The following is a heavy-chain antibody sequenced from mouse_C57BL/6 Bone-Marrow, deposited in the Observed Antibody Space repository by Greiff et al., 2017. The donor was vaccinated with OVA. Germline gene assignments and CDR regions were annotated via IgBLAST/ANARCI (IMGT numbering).Heavy chain of an antibody. CDR2: IYPRSGNT. CDR1: GYTFTSYG. CDR3: AREGAYSYYFDY. D-gene: IGHD2-12*01. Sequence: QVQLQQSGAELARPGASVKLSCKASGYTFTSYGISWVKQRTGQGLEWIGEIYPRSGNTYYNEKCKGKATLTTDKSTSTAYKELRSLTSEDSAVYFCAREGAYSYYFDYWGQGTTLTVSS. J-gene: IGHJ2*01. V-gene: IGHV1-81*01.